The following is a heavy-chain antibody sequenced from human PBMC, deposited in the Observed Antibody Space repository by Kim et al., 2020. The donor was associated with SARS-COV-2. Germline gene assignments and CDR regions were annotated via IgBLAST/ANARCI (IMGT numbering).Heavy chain of an antibody. CDR3: ARGRYSSGYYYDFDY. V-gene: IGHV4-34*01. D-gene: IGHD3-22*01. Sequence: PTLKRRITISVDTSKNQLSLKLGSVTAADTAVYYCARGRYSSGYYYDFDYWGQGTLVTVSS. J-gene: IGHJ4*02.